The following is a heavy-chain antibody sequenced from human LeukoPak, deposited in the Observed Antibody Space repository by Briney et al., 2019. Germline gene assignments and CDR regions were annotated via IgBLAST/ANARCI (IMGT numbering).Heavy chain of an antibody. D-gene: IGHD6-13*01. CDR1: GFTFSSYG. CDR3: AKDGYSSSWFDY. Sequence: GGSLRLSCAASGFTFSSYGMSWVRQAPGKGLEWVSAISGSGGSTYYADSVKGRFTISRDNSKNTLYLQMNSLRAEDTAVYYCAKDGYSSSWFDYWGQGTLVTVSS. CDR2: ISGSGGST. V-gene: IGHV3-23*01. J-gene: IGHJ4*02.